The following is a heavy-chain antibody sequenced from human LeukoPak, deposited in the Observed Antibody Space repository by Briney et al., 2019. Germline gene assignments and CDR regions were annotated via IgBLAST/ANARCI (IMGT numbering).Heavy chain of an antibody. Sequence: ASVKVSCKASGGTFSSYAISWVRQAPGQGLEWMGGIIPIFGTANYAQKFQGRVTITTDESTSTAYMELSSLRSEDTAVYYCARLPGTGYSSSDEPGCWGQGTLVTVSS. D-gene: IGHD6-13*01. CDR1: GGTFSSYA. V-gene: IGHV1-69*05. J-gene: IGHJ4*02. CDR3: ARLPGTGYSSSDEPGC. CDR2: IIPIFGTA.